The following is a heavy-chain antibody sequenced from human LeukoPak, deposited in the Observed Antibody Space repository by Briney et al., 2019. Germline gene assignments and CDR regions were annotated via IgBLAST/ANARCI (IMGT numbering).Heavy chain of an antibody. Sequence: PGGSLRLSCEASGFTFSSYAMHWVRQAPGKGLEWVAVISYDGSNKYYADSVKGRFTISRDNSKNTLFLQMNSLRAEDTAVYYCAKNLYCGGGSCYPSALGMDVWGQGTTVTVSS. CDR3: AKNLYCGGGSCYPSALGMDV. CDR2: ISYDGSNK. J-gene: IGHJ6*02. V-gene: IGHV3-30-3*01. D-gene: IGHD2-15*01. CDR1: GFTFSSYA.